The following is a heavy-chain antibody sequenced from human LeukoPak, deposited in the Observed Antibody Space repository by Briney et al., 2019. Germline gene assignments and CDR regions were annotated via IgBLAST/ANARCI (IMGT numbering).Heavy chain of an antibody. CDR3: ARHEGRYYYNSSAYYDY. CDR1: GGSISSYY. D-gene: IGHD3-22*01. Sequence: PSETLSLTCTVSGGSISSYYCSWIRQPPGKGLEWIGYIYYIGSTNYNPSLKSRVTISVDTTKNQLSLTLSSVTAADTAVYYCARHEGRYYYNSSAYYDYWGQGTLVTVSS. CDR2: IYYIGST. V-gene: IGHV4-59*08. J-gene: IGHJ4*02.